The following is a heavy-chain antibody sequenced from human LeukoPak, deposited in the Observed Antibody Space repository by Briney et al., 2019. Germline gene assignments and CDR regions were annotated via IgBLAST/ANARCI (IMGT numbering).Heavy chain of an antibody. V-gene: IGHV3-48*03. CDR2: ISSSGSTI. CDR3: ARERYGEPVDY. Sequence: GGSLRLSCAASGFTFSSYEMNWVRQAPGKGLEWVSYISSSGSTIYYADSVKGRFTISRDNAKNSLYLQMNSLRAEDTAVYYCARERYGEPVDYWGQGTLVTVSS. J-gene: IGHJ4*02. CDR1: GFTFSSYE. D-gene: IGHD3-10*01.